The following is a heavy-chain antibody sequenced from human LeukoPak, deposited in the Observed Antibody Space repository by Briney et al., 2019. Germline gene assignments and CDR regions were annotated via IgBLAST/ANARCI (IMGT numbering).Heavy chain of an antibody. CDR1: GYTFTSYD. Sequence: ASVKVSCKASGYTFTSYDINWVRQATGQGLECMGWMNPNSGNTGYAQKFQGRVTMTRNTSISTAYMELSSLRSEDTAVYYCARVLADYYDSSGIDYWGQGTLVTVSS. J-gene: IGHJ4*02. V-gene: IGHV1-8*01. D-gene: IGHD3-22*01. CDR2: MNPNSGNT. CDR3: ARVLADYYDSSGIDY.